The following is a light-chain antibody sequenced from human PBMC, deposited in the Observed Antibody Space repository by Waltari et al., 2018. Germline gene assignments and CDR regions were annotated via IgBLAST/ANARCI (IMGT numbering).Light chain of an antibody. J-gene: IGLJ1*01. V-gene: IGLV2-14*03. Sequence: QSALTQPASVSGSPGQSITISCTGTSSDVGGYNYVSWYQQHPGKAPKLMIYDVTNRASGVSRRLTGSKSGNTASRTISGLQTDDEADYYCSSYRKSSTAGGVFGTGTKVTVL. CDR3: SSYRKSSTAGGV. CDR1: SSDVGGYNY. CDR2: DVT.